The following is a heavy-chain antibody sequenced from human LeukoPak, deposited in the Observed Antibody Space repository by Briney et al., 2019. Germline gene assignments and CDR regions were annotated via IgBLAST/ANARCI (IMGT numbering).Heavy chain of an antibody. V-gene: IGHV1-24*01. D-gene: IGHD3-10*01. CDR2: FDPEDGET. CDR3: ATINYYGSGSYLYYYYYVDV. Sequence: ASVKVSCKVSGYTLTKLSMHWVRQAPGKGLEWMGGFDPEDGETNYAQKFQGRVTMTEDTSTDTAYMELSSLRSEDTAVYYCATINYYGSGSYLYYYYYVDVWGKGTTVTVSS. CDR1: GYTLTKLS. J-gene: IGHJ6*03.